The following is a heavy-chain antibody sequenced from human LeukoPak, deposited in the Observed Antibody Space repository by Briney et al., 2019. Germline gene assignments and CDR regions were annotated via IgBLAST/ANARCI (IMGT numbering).Heavy chain of an antibody. CDR2: IYYSGSS. D-gene: IGHD3-3*01. V-gene: IGHV4-59*01. Sequence: SETLSLTCTVSGGSISSYYWNWIRQPPGKGLEWIGYIYYSGSSIYNPSLKSRVTISVDTSKNQFSLKLNSVTAADTAVYFCARVYDFWSGYYFDYWGQGTLVTVSS. J-gene: IGHJ4*02. CDR3: ARVYDFWSGYYFDY. CDR1: GGSISSYY.